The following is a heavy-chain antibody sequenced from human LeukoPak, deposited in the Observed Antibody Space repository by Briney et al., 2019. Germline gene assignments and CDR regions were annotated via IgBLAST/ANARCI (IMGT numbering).Heavy chain of an antibody. CDR1: SGSFGGYF. J-gene: IGHJ4*02. CDR3: ARGPPLAYYGTGGYYFFDY. V-gene: IGHV4-34*01. D-gene: IGHD3-22*01. CDR2: DNHSGST. Sequence: PSETLSLTCSAYSGSFGGYFWSWIPQPPEERLESIGEDNHSGSTNYNPSLKSRVTISVDTSRTQFSLNLRSVTAADTAVYYCARGPPLAYYGTGGYYFFDYWGQGILVTVS.